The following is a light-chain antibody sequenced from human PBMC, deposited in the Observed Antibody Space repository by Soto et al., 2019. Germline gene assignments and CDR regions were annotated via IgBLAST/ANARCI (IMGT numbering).Light chain of an antibody. CDR1: QSISGW. J-gene: IGKJ1*01. CDR3: QRYDSFRT. Sequence: DIQMTQSPSTLSASVGDTVSITCRASQSISGWMAWYQQKPGKVPKLLIYKASTLESGVPSRFSGSASGTEFTLTISSLQPDDFATYYCQRYDSFRTFGQGTKVDIK. CDR2: KAS. V-gene: IGKV1-5*03.